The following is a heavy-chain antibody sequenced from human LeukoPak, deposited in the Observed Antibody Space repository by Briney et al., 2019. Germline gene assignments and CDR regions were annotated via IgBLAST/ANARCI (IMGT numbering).Heavy chain of an antibody. CDR3: ARYTVTNLLDF. CDR1: GGSISGDDDY. CDR2: INHSGNT. J-gene: IGHJ4*02. D-gene: IGHD4-17*01. V-gene: IGHV4-30-4*08. Sequence: SETLSLTCSVSGGSISGDDDYWSWIRQPPGKGLEWIGYINHSGNTYYIPSLRSRGTISIDTSKNQFSLELSSVTSADTAVYYCARYTVTNLLDFWGQGTLVTVSS.